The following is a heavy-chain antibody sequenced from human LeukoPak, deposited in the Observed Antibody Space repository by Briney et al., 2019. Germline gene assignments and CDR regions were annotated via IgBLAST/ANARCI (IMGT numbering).Heavy chain of an antibody. CDR1: GFTFSSYS. Sequence: GGSLRLSCAASGFTFSSYSMNRVRQAPGKGLEWVSYIISSSSTINYADSVKGRFTNSRDNAKNSLYLQMNSLRAEDTAVYYCARDSAGIAVAGDFDYWGQGTLVTVSS. D-gene: IGHD6-19*01. V-gene: IGHV3-48*01. J-gene: IGHJ4*02. CDR3: ARDSAGIAVAGDFDY. CDR2: IISSSSTI.